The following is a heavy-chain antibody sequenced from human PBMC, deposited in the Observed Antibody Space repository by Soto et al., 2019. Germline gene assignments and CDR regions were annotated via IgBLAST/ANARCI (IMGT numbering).Heavy chain of an antibody. D-gene: IGHD5-12*01. CDR1: GFTFNSHA. CDR3: ARHSGTTQAGRNFDS. V-gene: IGHV3-23*01. CDR2: VDASGSYT. Sequence: GGSLRLCCAASGFTFNSHAMSWVRRAPRKGLEWVSAVDASGSYTYYADSVKGRFTISRDNSKNMLFLQMNSLGAEDTALYYCARHSGTTQAGRNFDSWGQGILVTVSS. J-gene: IGHJ4*02.